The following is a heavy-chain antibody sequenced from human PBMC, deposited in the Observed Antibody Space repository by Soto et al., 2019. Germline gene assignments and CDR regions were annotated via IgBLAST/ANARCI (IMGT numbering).Heavy chain of an antibody. CDR3: ARADGMTTRYDSSGYYYEYFDY. D-gene: IGHD3-22*01. Sequence: SETLCLTCSVSGGSISSGDCYWSWIRQPPGKGLEWIGYIYYSGSTYYNPSLKSRVTISVDTSKNQFSLKLSSVTAADTAVYYCARADGMTTRYDSSGYYYEYFDYWGQGTLVTVSS. J-gene: IGHJ4*02. CDR1: GGSISSGDCY. V-gene: IGHV4-30-4*01. CDR2: IYYSGST.